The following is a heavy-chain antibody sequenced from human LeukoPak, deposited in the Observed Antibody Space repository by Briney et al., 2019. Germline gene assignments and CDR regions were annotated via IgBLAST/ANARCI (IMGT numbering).Heavy chain of an antibody. CDR1: GGSISRFY. J-gene: IGHJ4*02. CDR2: IYYSGST. CDR3: TRENYFDS. Sequence: SETLSLTCTVSGGSISRFYWGWIRQPPGKGLGWIGYIYYSGSTNCNPSLKSRVTISVDTSKNQFSLRLNSVTAADTAVYYCTRENYFDSWGQGTLVTVSS. V-gene: IGHV4-59*01.